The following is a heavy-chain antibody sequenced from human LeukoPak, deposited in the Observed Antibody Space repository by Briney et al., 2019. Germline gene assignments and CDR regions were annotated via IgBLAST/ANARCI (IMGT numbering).Heavy chain of an antibody. V-gene: IGHV4-39*01. CDR1: GDSISSYNYF. J-gene: IGHJ4*02. CDR2: IYYRGNT. D-gene: IGHD3-22*01. Sequence: SETLSLTCTVSGDSISSYNYFWGWIRQPPGKGLEWVGSIYYRGNTYYNPSLKSRVTLSADTSKNQFSLKVTSVTTADTAVYYCARASSGYYWDFDYWGQGALVTVSS. CDR3: ARASSGYYWDFDY.